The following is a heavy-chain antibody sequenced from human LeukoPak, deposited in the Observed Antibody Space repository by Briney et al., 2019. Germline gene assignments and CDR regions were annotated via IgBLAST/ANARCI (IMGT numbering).Heavy chain of an antibody. CDR1: GYTFTSYG. CDR2: ISAYNGNT. Sequence: GASVKVSCKASGYTFTSYGISWVRQAPGQGLEWMGWISAYNGNTNCAQKFQGRVTITRNTSISTAYMELSSLRSEDTAVYYCARDTSLTTFDPWGQGTLVTVSS. V-gene: IGHV1-18*01. D-gene: IGHD4-11*01. J-gene: IGHJ5*02. CDR3: ARDTSLTTFDP.